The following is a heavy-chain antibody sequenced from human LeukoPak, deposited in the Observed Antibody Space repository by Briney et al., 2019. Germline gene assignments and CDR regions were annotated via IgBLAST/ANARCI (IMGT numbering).Heavy chain of an antibody. V-gene: IGHV3-30*04. Sequence: GGSLRLSCAASGFTFSSYAMHWVRQAPGKGLEWVAVISYDGSNKYYADSVKGRFTISRDKSKNTLYLQMNSLRAEDTAVYYCARPINYYDSSGPFDYWGQGTLVTVSS. CDR2: ISYDGSNK. D-gene: IGHD3-22*01. J-gene: IGHJ4*01. CDR1: GFTFSSYA. CDR3: ARPINYYDSSGPFDY.